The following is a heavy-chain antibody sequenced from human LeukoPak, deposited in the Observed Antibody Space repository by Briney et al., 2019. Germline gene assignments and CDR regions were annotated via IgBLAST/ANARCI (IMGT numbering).Heavy chain of an antibody. CDR3: ARREDYGDYRVFDA. CDR1: GGSISSVSYY. D-gene: IGHD4-17*01. J-gene: IGHJ5*02. V-gene: IGHV4-31*03. Sequence: PSETLSLTCTVSGGSISSVSYYWSWIRQHPGKGLWWIGDIYYSGTTYYNPSLTNRMTISLDLSKNQVSLKLSSVTAADTAVYYCARREDYGDYRVFDAWGPGTLVTVSS. CDR2: IYYSGTT.